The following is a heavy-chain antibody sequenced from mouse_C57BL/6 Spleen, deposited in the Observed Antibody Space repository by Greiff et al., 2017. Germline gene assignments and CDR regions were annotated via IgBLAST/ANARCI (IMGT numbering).Heavy chain of an antibody. Sequence: VKLQQSGAELVMPGASVKLSCKASGYTFTSYWMHWVKQRPGQGLEWIGEIDPSDSYTNYNQKFKGKSTLTVDKSSSTAYMQLSSLTSEDSAVYYCARLYGSSYLYYFDYWGQGTTLTVSS. D-gene: IGHD1-1*01. V-gene: IGHV1-69*01. CDR2: IDPSDSYT. J-gene: IGHJ2*01. CDR3: ARLYGSSYLYYFDY. CDR1: GYTFTSYW.